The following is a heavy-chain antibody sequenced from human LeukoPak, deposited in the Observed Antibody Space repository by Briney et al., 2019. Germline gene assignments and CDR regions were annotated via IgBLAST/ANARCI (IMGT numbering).Heavy chain of an antibody. CDR1: GFTFNNYA. J-gene: IGHJ3*02. D-gene: IGHD3-22*01. CDR3: AKSQQYYYDSSGYGTRIDDAFDI. V-gene: IGHV3-23*01. CDR2: ISGSGGST. Sequence: GGSLRLSCAASGFTFNNYAMSWVRQAPGKGLEWVSAISGSGGSTYYADSVKGRFTISRDNSKNTLYLQMNSLRAEDTAVYYCAKSQQYYYDSSGYGTRIDDAFDIWGQGTMVTVSS.